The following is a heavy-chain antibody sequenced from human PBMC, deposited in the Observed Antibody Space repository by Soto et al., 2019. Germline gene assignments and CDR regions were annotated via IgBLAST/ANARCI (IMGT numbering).Heavy chain of an antibody. V-gene: IGHV1-69*06. J-gene: IGHJ6*02. CDR1: GGTFSSYA. Sequence: AVKVSCKASGGTFSSYAISWVRQAPGQGLEWMGGIIPIFGTANYAQKFQGRVTITADKSTSTAYMELSSLRSEDTAVYYCARDYYGSGSYIYYYGMDVWGQGTTVTVSS. D-gene: IGHD3-10*01. CDR3: ARDYYGSGSYIYYYGMDV. CDR2: IIPIFGTA.